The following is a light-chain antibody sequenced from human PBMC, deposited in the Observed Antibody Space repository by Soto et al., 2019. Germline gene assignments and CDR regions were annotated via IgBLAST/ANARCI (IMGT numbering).Light chain of an antibody. V-gene: IGKV3-11*01. CDR3: QHRTSWPYKFI. J-gene: IGKJ3*01. Sequence: EIVLTQSPATLSLSPGERATLSCRASQTISNYLAWYQQKPGLAPRLLIFDVSERATGVPARFSGSGSGTDFTLAINSLEPEDFAVYSCQHRTSWPYKFIFGPGTKL. CDR1: QTISNY. CDR2: DVS.